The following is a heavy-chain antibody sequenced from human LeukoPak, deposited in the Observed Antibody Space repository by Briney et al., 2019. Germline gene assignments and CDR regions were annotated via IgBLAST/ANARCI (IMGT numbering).Heavy chain of an antibody. D-gene: IGHD3-22*01. Sequence: GASVKVSCKTSGYLFTRKSISWVRQAPGQGLEWMGRIIPIFGTANYAQKFQGRVTITTDESTSTAYMELSSLRSEDTAVYYCARATMIVAPHPLGYWGQGTLVTVSS. CDR2: IIPIFGTA. J-gene: IGHJ4*02. V-gene: IGHV1-69*05. CDR1: GYLFTRKS. CDR3: ARATMIVAPHPLGY.